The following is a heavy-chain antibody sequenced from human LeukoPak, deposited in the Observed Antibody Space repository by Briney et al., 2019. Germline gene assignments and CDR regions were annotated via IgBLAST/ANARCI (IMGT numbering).Heavy chain of an antibody. J-gene: IGHJ4*02. D-gene: IGHD6-13*01. V-gene: IGHV3-23*01. Sequence: PGGSLRLSCAASGFTFTSYAMSWFRQAPGKGLEWVSAISSSGGNTYYADSVKGRFTISRDNSKNTLYLQMNSLRAEDTAVYYCAQVVVAAGVNYWGQGTLVTVSS. CDR3: AQVVVAAGVNY. CDR1: GFTFTSYA. CDR2: ISSSGGNT.